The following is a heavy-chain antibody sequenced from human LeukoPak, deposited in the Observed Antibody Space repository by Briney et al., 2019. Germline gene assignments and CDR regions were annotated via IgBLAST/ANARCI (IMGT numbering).Heavy chain of an antibody. Sequence: GGSLRLSCSASGSIFSNYWMTWVRQAPGKGLEWVANIKQDGSEKYYVDSVKGRFTISRDNAKKSLYLQMNSLRAEDTAVYFCARDMIILQSWGQGTLVTVSS. CDR2: IKQDGSEK. CDR3: ARDMIILQS. CDR1: GSIFSNYW. V-gene: IGHV3-7*04. D-gene: IGHD3-16*01. J-gene: IGHJ1*01.